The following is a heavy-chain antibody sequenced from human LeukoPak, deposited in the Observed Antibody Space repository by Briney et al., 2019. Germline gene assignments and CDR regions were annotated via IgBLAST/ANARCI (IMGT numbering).Heavy chain of an antibody. CDR1: GGSISGYY. Sequence: NPSETLSLTCTVSGGSISGYYWSWIRQPPGKGLEWIGYIYYSGSTNYNPSLKSRVTISVDTSKNQFSLKLSSVTAADTAVYYCARWGYYDSSGYYYFDYWGQGTLVTVSS. J-gene: IGHJ4*02. CDR2: IYYSGST. D-gene: IGHD3-22*01. CDR3: ARWGYYDSSGYYYFDY. V-gene: IGHV4-59*01.